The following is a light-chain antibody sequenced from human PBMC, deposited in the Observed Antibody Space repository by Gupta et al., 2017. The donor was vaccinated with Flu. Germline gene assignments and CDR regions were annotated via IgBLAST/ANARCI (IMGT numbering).Light chain of an antibody. CDR2: DAS. Sequence: SPATLSLSPGQRATLSCRTSQSVSTYLAWYQQKPGQAPRLLIYDASHRPPGIPARFTGSGSGTDFTLTISSLEPEDFAVYYCQQRSTLWTFGGGTRVEI. CDR3: QQRSTLWT. V-gene: IGKV3-11*01. J-gene: IGKJ4*01. CDR1: QSVSTY.